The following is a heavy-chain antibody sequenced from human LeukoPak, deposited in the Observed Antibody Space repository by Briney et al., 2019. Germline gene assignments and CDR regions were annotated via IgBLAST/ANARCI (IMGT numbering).Heavy chain of an antibody. CDR3: ARDNSVGDIAWWFDP. CDR1: GFTFSTYS. J-gene: IGHJ5*02. Sequence: QPGESLRLSCAASGFTFSTYSINWVRQAPGKGLEWVSYIRSRDRTIYYADSVKGRFTISTDNAENSLYLQMNSLRTEDTAVYYCARDNSVGDIAWWFDPWGQGTLVTVSS. CDR2: IRSRDRTI. V-gene: IGHV3-48*01. D-gene: IGHD3-10*01.